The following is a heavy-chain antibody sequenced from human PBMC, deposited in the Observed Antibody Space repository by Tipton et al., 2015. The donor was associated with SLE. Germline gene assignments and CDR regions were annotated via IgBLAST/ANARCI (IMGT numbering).Heavy chain of an antibody. V-gene: IGHV4-59*11. D-gene: IGHD3-10*01. CDR3: ARVTGKGVFGI. Sequence: TLSLTCTVSGGSISSHYWSWIRQPPGKGLEWIGYIYYSGSTNYNPSLKSRVTISVDTSKNQFSLKLSSVTAADTAVYYCARVTGKGVFGIWGQGTMVTVSS. CDR1: GGSISSHY. CDR2: IYYSGST. J-gene: IGHJ3*02.